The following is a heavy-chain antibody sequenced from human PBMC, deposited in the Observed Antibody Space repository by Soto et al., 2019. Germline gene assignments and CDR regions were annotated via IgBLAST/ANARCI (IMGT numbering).Heavy chain of an antibody. CDR2: IIPIFGTA. CDR3: ARSTLYGSGSYYHNWFDP. J-gene: IGHJ5*02. V-gene: IGHV1-69*01. Sequence: SSVKVSCKASGGTFSSYAISWVRQAPGQGLEWMGGIIPIFGTANYAQKFQGRVTITADESTSTAYMELSSLRSEDTAVYYCARSTLYGSGSYYHNWFDPWGQGTLVTVSS. CDR1: GGTFSSYA. D-gene: IGHD3-10*01.